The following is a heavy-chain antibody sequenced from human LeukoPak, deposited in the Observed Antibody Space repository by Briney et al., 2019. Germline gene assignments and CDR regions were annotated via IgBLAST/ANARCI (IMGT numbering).Heavy chain of an antibody. D-gene: IGHD5-12*01. CDR1: GDAISSGGYY. J-gene: IGHJ4*02. Sequence: SQTLSLTCTVSGDAISSGGYYWSWIRQHPGKGLEWIGYIYYSGSTFYNPSLKSRVTISVDTAKNQFSLRLSSVTAADTAVYYCAREPRGGGYSFDYWGQGTLVTVSS. V-gene: IGHV4-31*03. CDR3: AREPRGGGYSFDY. CDR2: IYYSGST.